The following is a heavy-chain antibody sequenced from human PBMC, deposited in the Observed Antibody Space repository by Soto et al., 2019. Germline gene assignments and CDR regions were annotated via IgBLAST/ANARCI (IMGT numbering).Heavy chain of an antibody. CDR3: ARSPTPNGFDP. Sequence: EVQLVESGGGLVKPGGSLRLSCAASGFTFSSYSMNWVRQAPGRGLEWVSSISSSSSHIYYADSVKGRFTISRDNAKNSLYLQMNILRAEDTAVYYFARSPTPNGFDPWGQGTLVTVSS. V-gene: IGHV3-21*01. CDR2: ISSSSSHI. CDR1: GFTFSSYS. J-gene: IGHJ5*02.